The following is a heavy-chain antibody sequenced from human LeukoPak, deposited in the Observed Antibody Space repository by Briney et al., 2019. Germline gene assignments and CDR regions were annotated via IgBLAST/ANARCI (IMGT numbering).Heavy chain of an antibody. Sequence: ASVKVSCKASGFTLTDYIHWVRQDPRQGLQWMGWIKPNSGDTDYAQKFQVRVTMTRDTSISTVYMELSSLRSDDTAVYYCARADSVPAGDYHYWYMDVWGKGTTVTVSS. D-gene: IGHD2-2*01. V-gene: IGHV1-2*02. CDR3: ARADSVPAGDYHYWYMDV. CDR2: IKPNSGDT. CDR1: GFTLTDY. J-gene: IGHJ6*03.